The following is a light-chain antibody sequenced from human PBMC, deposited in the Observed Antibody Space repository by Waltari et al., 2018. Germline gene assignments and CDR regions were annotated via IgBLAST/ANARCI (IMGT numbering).Light chain of an antibody. Sequence: EIVLTPSPGTLSVSPGERVTVSCRASPTITGSWLTWYHQKPGQAPRLLIYGASNRAPGIPDRFSGSGSGTDCTLTISRLEPEDSAVYYCQQYDGSVVTFGGGTKVEIK. CDR2: GAS. CDR1: PTITGSW. J-gene: IGKJ4*01. V-gene: IGKV3-20*01. CDR3: QQYDGSVVT.